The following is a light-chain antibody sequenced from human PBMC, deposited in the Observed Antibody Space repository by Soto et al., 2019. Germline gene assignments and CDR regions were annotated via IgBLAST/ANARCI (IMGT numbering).Light chain of an antibody. V-gene: IGKV1-5*01. J-gene: IGKJ1*01. CDR2: DAS. Sequence: DIQMTQSPSTLSASVGDRDTITCRASQSISSWLAWYQQKPGKAPKLLIYDASSLESGVPSRFSGSGSGTEFTLTISSLQPDDFATYYCQQYTSYPTFGQGTKVDIK. CDR3: QQYTSYPT. CDR1: QSISSW.